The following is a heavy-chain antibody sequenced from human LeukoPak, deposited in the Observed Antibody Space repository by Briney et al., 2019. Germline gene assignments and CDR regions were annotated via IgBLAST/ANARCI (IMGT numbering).Heavy chain of an antibody. V-gene: IGHV3-48*03. CDR1: GFTFGTYE. J-gene: IGHJ4*02. CDR3: TRDEVGASTEFDY. D-gene: IGHD1-26*01. CDR2: ISSSGDTI. Sequence: GGSLRLSCAASGFTFGTYEMNWVRQAPGKGLEWISYISSSGDTIYYADSVEGRFTISRDNAKNSLYLQMNSLRAEDTAVYYCTRDEVGASTEFDYWGQGTLVTVSS.